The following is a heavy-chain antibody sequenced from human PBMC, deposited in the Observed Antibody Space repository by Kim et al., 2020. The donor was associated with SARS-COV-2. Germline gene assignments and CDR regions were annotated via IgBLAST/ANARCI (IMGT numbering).Heavy chain of an antibody. Sequence: DGSNKYYADSVKGRFTISRDNSKTTLYLQMNSLRAEDTAVYYCARKVRMDVWGQGTTVTVSS. V-gene: IGHV3-33*01. CDR2: DGSNK. CDR3: ARKVRMDV. J-gene: IGHJ6*02.